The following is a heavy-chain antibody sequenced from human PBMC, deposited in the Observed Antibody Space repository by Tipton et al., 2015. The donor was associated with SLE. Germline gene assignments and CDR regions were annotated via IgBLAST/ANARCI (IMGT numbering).Heavy chain of an antibody. V-gene: IGHV3-48*03. CDR1: GFTFSDYE. J-gene: IGHJ6*02. Sequence: VQSGGSLRLSCAASGFTFSDYEMIWVRQAPGKGLEWISFIGRSGGPLQYADSVKGRFTISRDNAKNSLYLQMNSLRAEDTAVYYCATSPISPFYSNGMDVWGPGTTVTVSS. CDR2: IGRSGGPL. D-gene: IGHD2-21*01. CDR3: ATSPISPFYSNGMDV.